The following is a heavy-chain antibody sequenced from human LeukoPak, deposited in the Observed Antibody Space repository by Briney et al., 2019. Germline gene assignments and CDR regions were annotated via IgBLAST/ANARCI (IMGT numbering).Heavy chain of an antibody. CDR3: AREDGGMDV. V-gene: IGHV1-69*06. CDR1: GGTFSSYA. J-gene: IGHJ6*04. Sequence: SAKVSCKASGGTFSSYAISWVRQAPGQGLEWMEGIIPIFGTANYSQKFQGRVTITADKSTSTAYMELSSLRSEDTAVYYCAREDGGMDVWGKGTTVTVSS. CDR2: IIPIFGTA.